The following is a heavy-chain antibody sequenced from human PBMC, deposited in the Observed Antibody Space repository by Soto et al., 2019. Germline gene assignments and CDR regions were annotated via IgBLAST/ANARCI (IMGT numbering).Heavy chain of an antibody. D-gene: IGHD3-10*01. Sequence: REALKSSGKGSGYSVPSHWSGWVRQMPGKGLEWMGIIYPGDSDTRYSPSFQGQVTISADKSISTAYLQWSSLKASDTAMYYCARTDYESYGSGSSTFDYWGPGPLVTVS. CDR2: IYPGDSDT. CDR1: GYSVPSHW. J-gene: IGHJ4*02. V-gene: IGHV5-51*01. CDR3: ARTDYESYGSGSSTFDY.